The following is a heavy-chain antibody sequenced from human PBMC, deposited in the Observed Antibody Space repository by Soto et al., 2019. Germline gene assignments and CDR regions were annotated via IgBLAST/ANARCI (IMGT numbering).Heavy chain of an antibody. CDR2: IYDSGST. D-gene: IGHD3-9*01. Sequence: QVQLQESGPGLVKPSETLSLTCTVSGGSISSYYWSWIRQAPGKGLEWIGHIYDSGSTNYNLSLKSRLTISLDTSKNQFSLKLGSVTAADTAVYYCARIMYYDILTGYLYAMDVWGQGTTVTVSS. CDR1: GGSISSYY. J-gene: IGHJ6*02. V-gene: IGHV4-59*01. CDR3: ARIMYYDILTGYLYAMDV.